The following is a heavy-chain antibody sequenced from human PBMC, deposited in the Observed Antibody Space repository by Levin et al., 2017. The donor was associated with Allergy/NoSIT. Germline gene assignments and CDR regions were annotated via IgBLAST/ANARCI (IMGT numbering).Heavy chain of an antibody. CDR2: ISGGATYT. D-gene: IGHD3-22*01. CDR3: ARGSGGWSSGYRHSDY. J-gene: IGHJ4*02. V-gene: IGHV3-23*01. CDR1: GFTFKNYA. Sequence: PGGSLRLSCAASGFTFKNYAMSWVRQAPGKGLEWVSTISGGATYTYYADSVKGRLTTSRDNSQSTLYLQMSSLRAEDTAVYYCARGSGGWSSGYRHSDYWGQGTLVTVSS.